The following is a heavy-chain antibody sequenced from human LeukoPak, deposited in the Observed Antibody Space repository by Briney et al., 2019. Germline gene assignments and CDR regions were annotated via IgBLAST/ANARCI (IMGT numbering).Heavy chain of an antibody. CDR3: ARGSLAEPGTGVDQ. V-gene: IGHV3-21*01. CDR1: GFTFSIST. J-gene: IGHJ4*02. CDR2: FTTTSTYI. D-gene: IGHD6-19*01. Sequence: GGSLSLTCAASGFTFSISTMNWVRQAPGKGLEWISSFTTTSTYIYYADSVKGRFTISRDNGKNSLYLQMNSLRAEDTAVYFCARGSLAEPGTGVDQWGQGTLVTVSS.